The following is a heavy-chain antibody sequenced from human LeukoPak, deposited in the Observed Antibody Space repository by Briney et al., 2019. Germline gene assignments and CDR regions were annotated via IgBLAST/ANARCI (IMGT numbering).Heavy chain of an antibody. V-gene: IGHV3-30*02. J-gene: IGHJ2*01. CDR3: ASDYSNTVDWYFDL. CDR2: IRYDGSHQ. Sequence: GGSLRLSCAASGFTFSSFAMHWVRQPPGKGLEWVAFIRYDGSHQYYADSVKGRFTIPRDNAKNSLYLQMNSLRAEDTAVYYCASDYSNTVDWYFDLWGRGTLVTVSS. CDR1: GFTFSSFA. D-gene: IGHD4-11*01.